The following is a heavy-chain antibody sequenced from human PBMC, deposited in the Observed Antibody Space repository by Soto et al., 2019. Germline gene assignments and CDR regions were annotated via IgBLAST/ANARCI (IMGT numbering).Heavy chain of an antibody. V-gene: IGHV1-69*13. J-gene: IGHJ4*02. Sequence: SVKVSCKASGGTFSSYAISWVRQAPGQGLEWMGGIIPIFGTANYAQKFQGRVTITADESTSTAYMELSSLRSEDTAVYYCARDDTDSSSWPPSPGYWGQGTLVTVSS. CDR2: IIPIFGTA. CDR3: ARDDTDSSSWPPSPGY. CDR1: GGTFSSYA. D-gene: IGHD6-13*01.